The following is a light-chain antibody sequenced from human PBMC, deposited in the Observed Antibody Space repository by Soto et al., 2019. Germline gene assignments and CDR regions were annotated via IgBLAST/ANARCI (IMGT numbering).Light chain of an antibody. CDR1: ETISSL. J-gene: IGKJ1*01. CDR3: QHYNSYSVT. CDR2: NAS. Sequence: DIVMTQSPSTLSGSVGERATISCRASETISSLLAWYQQKPGQPPKLLIYNASTRATGVPARFSGSGSGTDFTLTISSLQPDDVAVYYCQHYNSYSVTFGQGTKVDIK. V-gene: IGKV3-15*01.